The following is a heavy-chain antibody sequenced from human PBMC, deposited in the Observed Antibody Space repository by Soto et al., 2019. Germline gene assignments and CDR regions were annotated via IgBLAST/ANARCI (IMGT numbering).Heavy chain of an antibody. CDR3: ASAAREYYYYGMDV. CDR1: GFTFSSYA. CDR2: ISGSGGSK. Sequence: PGGSLRLSCAASGFTFSSYAMSWVRQAPGKGLEWVSAISGSGGSKYYADSVKGRFTISRDNSKNTLYLQMNSLRAEDTAVYYCASAAREYYYYGMDVWGQGTTVTVSS. J-gene: IGHJ6*02. V-gene: IGHV3-23*01.